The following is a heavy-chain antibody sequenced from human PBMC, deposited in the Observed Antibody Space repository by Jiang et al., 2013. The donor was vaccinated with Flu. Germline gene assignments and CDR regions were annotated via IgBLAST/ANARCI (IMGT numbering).Heavy chain of an antibody. CDR1: GYSFTDYY. CDR2: INPNSGGT. CDR3: ARAQQYNWNYGDY. D-gene: IGHD1-7*01. Sequence: SGAEVKKPGASVKVSCKTSGYSFTDYYIHWVRQAPGQGLEWMGWINPNSGGTTVTQKFQGRITMARDTSITTTYMDLSRLTSDDTAVYYCARAQQYNWNYGDYWGQGTLVTVSS. V-gene: IGHV1-2*02. J-gene: IGHJ4*02.